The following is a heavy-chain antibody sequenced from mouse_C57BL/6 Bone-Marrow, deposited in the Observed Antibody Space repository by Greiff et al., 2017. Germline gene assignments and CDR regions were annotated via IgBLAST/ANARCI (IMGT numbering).Heavy chain of an antibody. J-gene: IGHJ2*01. D-gene: IGHD3-2*02. V-gene: IGHV14-2*01. Sequence: EVQLQQSGAELVKPGASVKLSCTASGFNIKDYYMHWVKQRTEQGLEWIGRIDPEDGETKYATKFQGKATITADTSSNTAYLQLSSLTSEDTAVYYCARARLLRFDYWGQGTTLTVSA. CDR3: ARARLLRFDY. CDR1: GFNIKDYY. CDR2: IDPEDGET.